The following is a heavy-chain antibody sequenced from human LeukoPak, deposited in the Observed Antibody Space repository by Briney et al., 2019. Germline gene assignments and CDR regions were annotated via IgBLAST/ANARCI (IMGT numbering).Heavy chain of an antibody. CDR2: MNPNSGNT. CDR3: AKGYSYGSYYFDY. CDR1: GYTFTSYD. Sequence: ASVKVSCKASGYTFTSYDINWVRQATGQGLEGMGWMNPNSGNTGYAQKFQGRVTMTRNTSISTAYMEVSSLRSEDTAVYYCAKGYSYGSYYFDYWGQGTLVTVSS. D-gene: IGHD5-18*01. V-gene: IGHV1-8*01. J-gene: IGHJ4*02.